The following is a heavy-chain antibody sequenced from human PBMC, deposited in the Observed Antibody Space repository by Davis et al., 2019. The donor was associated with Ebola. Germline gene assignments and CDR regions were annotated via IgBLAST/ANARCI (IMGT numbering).Heavy chain of an antibody. CDR3: ARDAPYSSGWYGSLDY. Sequence: SETLSLTCAVYGGSFSGYYWSWIRQPPGKGLEWIGEINHSGSTNYNPSLKSRVTISVDTSKNQFSLKLSSVTAADTAVYYCARDAPYSSGWYGSLDYWGQGTLVTVSS. CDR2: INHSGST. J-gene: IGHJ4*02. V-gene: IGHV4-34*01. D-gene: IGHD6-19*01. CDR1: GGSFSGYY.